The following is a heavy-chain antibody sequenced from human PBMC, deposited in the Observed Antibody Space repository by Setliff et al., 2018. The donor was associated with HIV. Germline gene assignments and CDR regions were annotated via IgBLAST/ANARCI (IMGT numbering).Heavy chain of an antibody. J-gene: IGHJ5*02. Sequence: SETLSLTCTVPGGSLRTFHWTWLRQAPGKGLEWLGHIYDVGVTNYNPSLKNRVTISLDASQTRCSLTLASVTATDTAVYFCAKRRGSGTLYDAFDPWGQGILVTVSS. D-gene: IGHD3-10*01. CDR2: IYDVGVT. CDR3: AKRRGSGTLYDAFDP. V-gene: IGHV4-59*08. CDR1: GGSLRTFH.